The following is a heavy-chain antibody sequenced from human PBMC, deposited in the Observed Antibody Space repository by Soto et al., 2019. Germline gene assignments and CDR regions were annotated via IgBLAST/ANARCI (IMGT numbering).Heavy chain of an antibody. CDR1: GFTFSDSY. J-gene: IGHJ5*02. Sequence: GGSLRLSCATSGFTFSDSYMNWIRQAPGRGLEWVSYINGGGNIIFYADSVKGRFTISRDNAKNSLYLEMNNLRVEDTAIYFWARDPYCTSSSCYGNWFDPWGQGTQVTVSS. D-gene: IGHD2-2*01. V-gene: IGHV3-11*01. CDR3: ARDPYCTSSSCYGNWFDP. CDR2: INGGGNII.